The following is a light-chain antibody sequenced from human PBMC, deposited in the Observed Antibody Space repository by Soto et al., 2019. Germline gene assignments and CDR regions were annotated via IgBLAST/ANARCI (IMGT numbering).Light chain of an antibody. J-gene: IGLJ2*01. CDR3: TVWDDSLRGRL. V-gene: IGLV1-47*01. CDR2: RNH. Sequence: QFVVTQPPSASGTPGQRVTLTCSGSSSNIEVNYVYWYQQVPGTAPRLLIYRNHQRPSGVPDRFSGSKSGASASLTISALRSEDEGDYYCTVWDDSLRGRLFGGGTKLTVL. CDR1: SSNIEVNY.